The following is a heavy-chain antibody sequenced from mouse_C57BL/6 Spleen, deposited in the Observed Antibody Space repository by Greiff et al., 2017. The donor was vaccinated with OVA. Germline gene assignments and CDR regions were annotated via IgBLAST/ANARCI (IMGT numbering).Heavy chain of an antibody. CDR2: IYPGDGDT. V-gene: IGHV1-82*01. CDR3: AREGDLDMMDY. Sequence: VQLQQSGPELVKPGASVKISCKASGYAFSSSWMNWVKQRPGKGLEWIGRIYPGDGDTNYNGKFKGKATLTADKSSSTAYMQLSSLTSEDSAVYFCAREGDLDMMDYWGQGTSVTVSS. CDR1: GYAFSSSW. J-gene: IGHJ4*01.